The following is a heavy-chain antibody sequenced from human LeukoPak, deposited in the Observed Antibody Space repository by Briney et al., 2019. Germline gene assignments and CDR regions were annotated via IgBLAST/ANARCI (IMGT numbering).Heavy chain of an antibody. CDR3: AREADIVVVVGARGFDY. CDR1: GFTFSSYW. CDR2: IKQDGSEK. D-gene: IGHD2-15*01. V-gene: IGHV3-7*01. Sequence: GGSLRLSCAASGFTFSSYWMSCVRQAPGKGLEWVANIKQDGSEKYYVDSVKGRFTISRDNAKNSLYLQMNSLRAEDTAVYYCAREADIVVVVGARGFDYWGQGTLVTVSS. J-gene: IGHJ4*02.